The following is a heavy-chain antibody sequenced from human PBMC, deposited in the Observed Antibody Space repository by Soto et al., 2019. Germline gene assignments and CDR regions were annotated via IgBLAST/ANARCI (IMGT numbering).Heavy chain of an antibody. J-gene: IGHJ5*02. CDR2: INHSGST. CDR1: GGSFSGYY. CDR3: EGASLTVYWFDP. V-gene: IGHV4-34*01. Sequence: QVQLQQWGAGLLKPSETLSLTCAVYGGSFSGYYWSCIRQTPGKGLAWIGEINHSGSTNYNPSLQSGVTIPVETCTNRCSTTLSSVTAADTAGYYWEGASLTVYWFDPWCQGTLVSVYS.